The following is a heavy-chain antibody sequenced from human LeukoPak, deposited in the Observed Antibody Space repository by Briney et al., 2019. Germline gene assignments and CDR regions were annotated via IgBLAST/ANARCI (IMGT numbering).Heavy chain of an antibody. V-gene: IGHV1-3*01. CDR1: GYTFTTYS. CDR2: INADSGDT. J-gene: IGHJ4*02. CDR3: ARDYYDSSGYDF. D-gene: IGHD3-22*01. Sequence: ASVKVSCNASGYTFTTYSIHWVRQAPGQRLEWMGWINADSGDTKSSQKFQGRVTITRDTSASTAYMELSSLRSEDTAVYYCARDYYDSSGYDFWGQGTLVTVSS.